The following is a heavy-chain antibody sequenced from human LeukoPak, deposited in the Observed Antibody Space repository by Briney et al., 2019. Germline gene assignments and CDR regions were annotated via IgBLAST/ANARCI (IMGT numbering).Heavy chain of an antibody. J-gene: IGHJ4*02. Sequence: GGSLRLSCAASGFTVSSNCMSWVRQAPGKGLEWVSVIYSGGSTYYADSVKGRFTISRDNSKNTLYLQMNSLRAEDTAVYYCNYDFWSGNDYWGQGTLVTVSS. V-gene: IGHV3-53*01. CDR1: GFTVSSNC. CDR3: NYDFWSGNDY. CDR2: IYSGGST. D-gene: IGHD3-3*01.